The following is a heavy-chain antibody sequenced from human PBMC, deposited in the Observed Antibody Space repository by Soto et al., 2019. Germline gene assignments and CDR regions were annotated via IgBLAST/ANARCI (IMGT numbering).Heavy chain of an antibody. V-gene: IGHV3-23*01. CDR2: ISGSGGST. D-gene: IGHD4-17*01. CDR1: GFTFSSYA. J-gene: IGHJ6*02. Sequence: EVQLLESGGGLVQPGGSLRLSCAASGFTFSSYAMSWFRQAPGKGLEWVSAISGSGGSTYYADSVKGRFTISRDNSKNTLYLQMNSLRAEDTAVYYCAKDDYEGPRGMDVWGQGTTVTVSS. CDR3: AKDDYEGPRGMDV.